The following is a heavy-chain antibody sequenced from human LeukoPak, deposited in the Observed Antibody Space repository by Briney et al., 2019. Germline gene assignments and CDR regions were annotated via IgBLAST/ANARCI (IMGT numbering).Heavy chain of an antibody. CDR3: ARGPRYISGRYAESFSIDY. D-gene: IGHD6-19*01. J-gene: IGHJ4*02. V-gene: IGHV1-2*02. CDR1: GYSFNGYY. CDR2: INPDTGGT. Sequence: ASVTVSCTASGYSFNGYYLHWLRQAPGQAFEWMGWINPDTGGTNYVHKFQGRVTMTRDTSISAAYMELSSLRSGDTAIYYCARGPRYISGRYAESFSIDYWGQGTLVTVSS.